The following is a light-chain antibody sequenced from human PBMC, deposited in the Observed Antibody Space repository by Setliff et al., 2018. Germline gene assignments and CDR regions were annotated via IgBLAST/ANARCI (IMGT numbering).Light chain of an antibody. V-gene: IGLV2-11*01. Sequence: QSVLTQPRSVSGSPGQSVTISCTGASSDVGRYNYVSWYQQHPGKAPKLMIYDVSKRPSGVPDRFPGSKSGTSASLAISGLQSEDEADYYCATWDDSLSGIVFGGGTKVTVL. J-gene: IGLJ2*01. CDR2: DVS. CDR1: SSDVGRYNY. CDR3: ATWDDSLSGIV.